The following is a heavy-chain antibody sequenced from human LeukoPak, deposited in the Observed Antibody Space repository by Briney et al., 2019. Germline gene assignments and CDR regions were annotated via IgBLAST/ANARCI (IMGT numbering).Heavy chain of an antibody. D-gene: IGHD5-18*01. Sequence: GGSLRLSCAASGFTFSSYAMHWVRQAPGKGLEWVAVISYDGSNKYYADSVKGRFTISRDNSKNTLYLQMNSLRAEDTAVYYCARGPRGYSYGYGVDYWGQGTLVTVSS. V-gene: IGHV3-30*04. CDR3: ARGPRGYSYGYGVDY. CDR1: GFTFSSYA. J-gene: IGHJ4*02. CDR2: ISYDGSNK.